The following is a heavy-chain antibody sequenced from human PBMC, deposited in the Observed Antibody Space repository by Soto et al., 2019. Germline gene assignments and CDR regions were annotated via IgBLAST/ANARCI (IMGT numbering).Heavy chain of an antibody. Sequence: QVQLVQSGAEVREPGASVKVSCKASGYSFTSLDINWVRQTTGQGLEWMGWMQPSSGRTGYAQKFQGRVTMTRHTSINTAYMELSSLTSDDTAFYYCARGVTAGVEYWGQGTLVTVSS. V-gene: IGHV1-8*01. J-gene: IGHJ4*02. CDR3: ARGVTAGVEY. CDR1: GYSFTSLD. CDR2: MQPSSGRT. D-gene: IGHD1-26*01.